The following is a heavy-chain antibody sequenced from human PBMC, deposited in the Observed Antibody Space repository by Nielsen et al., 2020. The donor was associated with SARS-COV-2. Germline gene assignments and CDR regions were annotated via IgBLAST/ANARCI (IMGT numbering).Heavy chain of an antibody. V-gene: IGHV3-33*01. CDR2: IWYDGSNK. CDR3: ARELDDFWSGYYLMPYYYYGMDV. J-gene: IGHJ6*02. CDR1: GFTFSSYG. Sequence: GGSLRLSCAASGFTFSSYGMHWVRQAPGKGLEWVAVIWYDGSNKYYADSVKGRFTISRDNSKNTLYLQMNRLRAEDTAVYYCARELDDFWSGYYLMPYYYYGMDVWGQGTTVTVSS. D-gene: IGHD3-3*01.